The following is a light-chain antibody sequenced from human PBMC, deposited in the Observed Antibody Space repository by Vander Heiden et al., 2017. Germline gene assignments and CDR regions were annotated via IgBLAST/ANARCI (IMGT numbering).Light chain of an antibody. Sequence: DVQMTQSPCSLSASVGDRVSITCQASQDISNYLNWYQQKPGKAPKIMIYDASKLETGDTSRFSGSGSGTDLTFTISSLQPEDIATYYCQQYDNHPMYTFGQGNKLEMK. J-gene: IGKJ2*01. CDR3: QQYDNHPMYT. CDR2: DAS. V-gene: IGKV1-33*01. CDR1: QDISNY.